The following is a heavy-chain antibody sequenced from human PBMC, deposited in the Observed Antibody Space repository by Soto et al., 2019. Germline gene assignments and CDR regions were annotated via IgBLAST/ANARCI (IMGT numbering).Heavy chain of an antibody. CDR2: IWYDGSNK. V-gene: IGHV3-33*01. CDR1: GFTFSSYG. J-gene: IGHJ4*02. Sequence: GGSLRLSCAASGFTFSSYGMHWVRQAPGKGLEWVAVIWYDGSNKYYADSVKGRFTISRDNSKNTLYLQMNSLRAEDTAVYYCARGTLYSGYDRDGGDYWGQGTLVTVSS. D-gene: IGHD5-12*01. CDR3: ARGTLYSGYDRDGGDY.